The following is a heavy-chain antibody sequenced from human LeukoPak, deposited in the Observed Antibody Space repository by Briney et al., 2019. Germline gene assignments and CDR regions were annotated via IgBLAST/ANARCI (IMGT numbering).Heavy chain of an antibody. V-gene: IGHV3-43*02. D-gene: IGHD6-6*01. J-gene: IGHJ4*02. CDR2: ISGDGGST. Sequence: GGSLRLSCAASGFTFDDYAMHWVRQAPGKGLEWVSLISGDGGSTYYAGSVKGRFTISRDNSKNSLYLQMNSLRTEDTALYYCAKNSRSSYYFDYWGQGTLVTVSS. CDR3: AKNSRSSYYFDY. CDR1: GFTFDDYA.